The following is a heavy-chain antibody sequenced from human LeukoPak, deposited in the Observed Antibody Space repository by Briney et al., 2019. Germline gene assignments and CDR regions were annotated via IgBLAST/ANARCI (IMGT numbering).Heavy chain of an antibody. D-gene: IGHD3-10*01. CDR1: GGTFSSYA. J-gene: IGHJ3*02. CDR3: ARADVLLWFGEIDSQAFDI. V-gene: IGHV1-69*04. CDR2: IIPILGIA. Sequence: SVKVSCKASGGTFSSYAISWVRQAPGQGLEWMGRIIPILGIANYAQKFQGRVTITADKSTSTAYMELSSLRSEDTAVYYCARADVLLWFGEIDSQAFDIWGQGTMVTVSS.